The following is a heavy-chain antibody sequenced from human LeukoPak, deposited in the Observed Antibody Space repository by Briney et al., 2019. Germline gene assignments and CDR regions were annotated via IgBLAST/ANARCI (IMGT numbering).Heavy chain of an antibody. Sequence: GGAPRPSSGSPGIAFCPYSIRRGPPGPGVGAGWGSSISANGQATYYADSVEGRFTISRDNSKNTLYLQLNSLRAEDTATYYCARDPYNTILYRLAYWGQGTLVTVSS. CDR1: GIAFCPYS. J-gene: IGHJ4*02. CDR2: ISANGQAT. D-gene: IGHD3-10*01. V-gene: IGHV3-23*01. CDR3: ARDPYNTILYRLAY.